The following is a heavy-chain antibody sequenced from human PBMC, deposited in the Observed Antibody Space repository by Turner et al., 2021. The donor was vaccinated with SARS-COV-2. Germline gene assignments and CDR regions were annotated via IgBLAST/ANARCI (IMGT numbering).Heavy chain of an antibody. D-gene: IGHD6-13*01. CDR3: ARDLMFTAAAPYGMDV. V-gene: IGHV3-7*01. J-gene: IGHJ6*02. CDR1: GFTFSNYW. Sequence: EVQLVASGGGLVQPGGSLRLSCAASGFTFSNYWMIWARQAPGKGLEWVANIKQDGSEKYYVDSVKGRFTISRDNAKNSLYLQMNSLRAEDTAVYYCARDLMFTAAAPYGMDVWGQGTTVTVSS. CDR2: IKQDGSEK.